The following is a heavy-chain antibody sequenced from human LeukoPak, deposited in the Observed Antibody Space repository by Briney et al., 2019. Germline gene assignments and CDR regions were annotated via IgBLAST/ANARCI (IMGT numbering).Heavy chain of an antibody. D-gene: IGHD6-13*01. V-gene: IGHV1-2*02. CDR2: INPNSGGT. CDR3: ARLTPAAGTASFY. J-gene: IGHJ4*02. CDR1: GYTFTGYY. Sequence: ASVKVSCKASGYTFTGYYMHWVRQAPGQGLEWMGWINPNSGGTNYAQKFQGRVTMTRDTSISTAYMELSRLRSDDTAVYYCARLTPAAGTASFYWGQGTLVTVSS.